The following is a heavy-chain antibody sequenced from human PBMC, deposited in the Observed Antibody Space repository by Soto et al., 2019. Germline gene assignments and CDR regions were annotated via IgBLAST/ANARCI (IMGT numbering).Heavy chain of an antibody. V-gene: IGHV4-34*01. CDR1: GGSFSGYY. CDR2: INHSGGT. J-gene: IGHJ4*02. D-gene: IGHD1-26*01. Sequence: SETLSLTCAVYGGSFSGYYWSWIRQPPGKGLEWIGEINHSGGTNYNPSLKSRVTISVDTSKNQFSLKLSSVTAADTAVYYCARGGWEPGFDYSGPGPLVTVSS. CDR3: ARGGWEPGFDY.